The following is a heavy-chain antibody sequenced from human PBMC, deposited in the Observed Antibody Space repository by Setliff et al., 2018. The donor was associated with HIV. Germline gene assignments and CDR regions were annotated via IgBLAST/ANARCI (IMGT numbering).Heavy chain of an antibody. CDR3: AKCGGVTCYSASWYFDY. Sequence: GRSLRLSCAASGFTFSTYGMQWVRQAPGKGLEWVAFIRYDGSNQYYADSVKGRFTISRDNSKNTLYLQMNSLRAEDTAVYYCAKCGGVTCYSASWYFDYWGQGTLVTVSS. V-gene: IGHV3-30*02. CDR2: IRYDGSNQ. D-gene: IGHD2-15*01. J-gene: IGHJ4*02. CDR1: GFTFSTYG.